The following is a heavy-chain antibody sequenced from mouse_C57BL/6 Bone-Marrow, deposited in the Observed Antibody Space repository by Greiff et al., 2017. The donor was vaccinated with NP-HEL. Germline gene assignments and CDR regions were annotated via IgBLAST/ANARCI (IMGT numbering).Heavy chain of an antibody. D-gene: IGHD4-1*02. V-gene: IGHV1-55*01. J-gene: IGHJ4*01. CDR2: IYPGSGST. Sequence: QVHVKQPGAELVKPGASVKMSCKASGYTFTSYWITWVKQRPGQGLEWIGDIYPGSGSTNYNEKFKSKATLTVDTSSSTAYMQLSSLTSEDSAVYYCARPSTGYYYAMDYWGQGTSVTVSS. CDR1: GYTFTSYW. CDR3: ARPSTGYYYAMDY.